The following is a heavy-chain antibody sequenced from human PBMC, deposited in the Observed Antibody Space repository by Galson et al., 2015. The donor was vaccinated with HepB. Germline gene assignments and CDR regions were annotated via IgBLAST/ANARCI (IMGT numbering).Heavy chain of an antibody. CDR2: IYYSGST. J-gene: IGHJ4*02. CDR1: GGSISSYY. Sequence: ETLSLTCTVSGGSISSYYWSWTRQPPGKGLEWIGYIYYSGSTNYNPSLKSRVTISVDTSKNQFSLKLSSVTAADTAVYYCARSPRIAAAGVPIYFDYWGQGTLVTVSS. CDR3: ARSPRIAAAGVPIYFDY. D-gene: IGHD6-13*01. V-gene: IGHV4-59*01.